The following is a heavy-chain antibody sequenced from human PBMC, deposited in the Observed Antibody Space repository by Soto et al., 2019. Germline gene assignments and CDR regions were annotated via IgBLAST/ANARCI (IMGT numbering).Heavy chain of an antibody. CDR3: AREGPERGKDV. V-gene: IGHV1-69*06. J-gene: IGHJ6*02. CDR2: ILPVFGTA. CDR1: GGTFSSSA. Sequence: QVQLVQSGAEVKKPGSSVKVSCKASGGTFSSSAISWVRQAPGQGLEWMGAILPVFGTAHYAQKFQGRVTITADKPTSASYRVLSRLRSEDTAVYYCAREGPERGKDVGGQGTTSTVSS.